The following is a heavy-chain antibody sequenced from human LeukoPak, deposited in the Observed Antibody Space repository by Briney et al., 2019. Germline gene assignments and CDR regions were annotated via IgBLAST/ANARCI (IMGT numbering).Heavy chain of an antibody. V-gene: IGHV4-34*01. CDR1: GGSFSGYY. CDR2: INHSGST. CDR3: AWSLRRLYWYFDL. J-gene: IGHJ2*01. Sequence: SETLSLTCAVYGGSFSGYYWSWIRQPPGRGLGWIGEINHSGSTNYNTSLKSRVTTSVDTSKNQFSLKLSSVTAADTAVYYCAWSLRRLYWYFDLWGRGTLVTVSS. D-gene: IGHD4-17*01.